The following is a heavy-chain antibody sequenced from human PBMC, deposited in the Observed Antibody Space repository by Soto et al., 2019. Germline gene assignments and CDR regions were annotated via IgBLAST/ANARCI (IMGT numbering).Heavy chain of an antibody. D-gene: IGHD3-3*01. V-gene: IGHV1-69*13. CDR3: ARDRLDITIFGVVPLPYYYYVMDV. CDR1: GGTFSSYA. J-gene: IGHJ6*02. CDR2: IIPIFGTA. Sequence: ASVKVSCKASGGTFSSYAISWVRQAPGQGLEWMGGIIPIFGTANYAQKFQGRVTITADESTSTAYMELSSLRSEDTAVYYCARDRLDITIFGVVPLPYYYYVMDVWGQGTTVTVSS.